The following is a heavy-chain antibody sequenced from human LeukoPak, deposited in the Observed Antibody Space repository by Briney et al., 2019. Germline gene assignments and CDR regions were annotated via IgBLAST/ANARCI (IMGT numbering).Heavy chain of an antibody. CDR2: ITGSGRGT. Sequence: GGSLRLSCTASGLTFSNYATTWVRQAPGKGLEWVSSITGSGRGTYYEDSVKGRFSVSRDNSQNTVFLHMNSLRADDTALYYCSKDPNGDYVGAFDMWGPGTMVTVSS. J-gene: IGHJ3*02. CDR1: GLTFSNYA. D-gene: IGHD4-17*01. V-gene: IGHV3-23*01. CDR3: SKDPNGDYVGAFDM.